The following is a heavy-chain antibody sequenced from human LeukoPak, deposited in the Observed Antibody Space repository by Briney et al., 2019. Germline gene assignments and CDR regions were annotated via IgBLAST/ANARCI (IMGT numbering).Heavy chain of an antibody. J-gene: IGHJ4*02. Sequence: ASVKVSCKASGYTFTGYYMHWVRQAPGQGLEWMGWINPNSGGTNYAQKFQGRVTITADESTSTAYMELSSLRSEDTAVYYCAAGYGSSWDYWGQGTLVTVSS. CDR3: AAGYGSSWDY. CDR2: INPNSGGT. CDR1: GYTFTGYY. D-gene: IGHD6-13*01. V-gene: IGHV1-2*02.